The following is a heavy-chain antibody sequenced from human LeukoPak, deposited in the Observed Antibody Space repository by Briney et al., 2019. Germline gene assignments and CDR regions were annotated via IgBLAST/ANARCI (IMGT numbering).Heavy chain of an antibody. Sequence: GGSVRLSRAASGFILSRYGMYGVRQARGKGLEGVAVIWYDGRDKYYADSVKGRVTISRDKSKNTLYLQMNSLRVEDTAVYYCAKDPRHCSGGYCWDYYYYMDVWGKGTTVTVSS. J-gene: IGHJ6*03. CDR3: AKDPRHCSGGYCWDYYYYMDV. CDR1: GFILSRYG. CDR2: IWYDGRDK. D-gene: IGHD2-21*02. V-gene: IGHV3-33*03.